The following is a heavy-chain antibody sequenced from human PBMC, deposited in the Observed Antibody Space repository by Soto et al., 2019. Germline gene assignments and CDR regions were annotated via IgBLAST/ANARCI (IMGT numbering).Heavy chain of an antibody. Sequence: ASVKVSCKVSGGPFSTLSISWVRQAPGQGLMWMGGIIPIFDATNYAQMFQGRVTITADDSTSTAYMELSSLRSDDTAVYYCARDLPNRSGRVWGPGTLVTVS. CDR3: ARDLPNRSGRV. V-gene: IGHV1-69*13. CDR1: GGPFSTLS. D-gene: IGHD3-10*01. J-gene: IGHJ4*02. CDR2: IIPIFDAT.